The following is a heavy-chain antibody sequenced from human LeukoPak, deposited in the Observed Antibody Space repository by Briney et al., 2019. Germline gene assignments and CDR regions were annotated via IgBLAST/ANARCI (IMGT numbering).Heavy chain of an antibody. J-gene: IGHJ4*02. CDR3: GKTTVGYSSGQKPAWPVDY. CDR2: IFGRGGSP. V-gene: IGHV3-23*01. D-gene: IGHD5-18*01. CDR1: GFTFGSHA. Sequence: GGSLRLSCEASGFTFGSHAMYWVRQAPGKGLEWVAGIFGRGGSPHYADSVKGRFTISRDNSRNTVYLQINSLRAEDTAVYYCGKTTVGYSSGQKPAWPVDYWGQGTLVTASS.